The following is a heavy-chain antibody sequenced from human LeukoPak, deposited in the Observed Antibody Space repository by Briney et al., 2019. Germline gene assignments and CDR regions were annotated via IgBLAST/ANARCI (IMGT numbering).Heavy chain of an antibody. CDR3: ARGVTLIVVVIHDWYFDL. D-gene: IGHD3-22*01. V-gene: IGHV4-39*01. Sequence: SETLSLTCTVSGGSISSSSYYWGWIRQPPGKGLEWIGSIYYSGSTSYNPTLKSRVTISVDTSKNQFSLKLSSVTAADTAVYYCARGVTLIVVVIHDWYFDLWGRGTVFTVSS. J-gene: IGHJ2*01. CDR2: IYYSGST. CDR1: GGSISSSSYY.